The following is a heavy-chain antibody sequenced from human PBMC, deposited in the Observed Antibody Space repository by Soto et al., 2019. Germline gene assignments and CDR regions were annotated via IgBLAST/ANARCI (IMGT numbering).Heavy chain of an antibody. J-gene: IGHJ6*02. CDR1: GFSLTSPGMC. CDR3: ARSIRGPRRFNGMDV. CDR2: IERDDDDK. D-gene: IGHD1-20*01. V-gene: IGHV2-70*13. Sequence: SGPTLVNPTETLTLTCTFSGFSLTSPGMCVSWIRQSPGKALEWLALIERDDDDKYYSTSLKTRLTISKDTRKNQVVLTMANMEPADTATYYCARSIRGPRRFNGMDVWGQGTTVTAP.